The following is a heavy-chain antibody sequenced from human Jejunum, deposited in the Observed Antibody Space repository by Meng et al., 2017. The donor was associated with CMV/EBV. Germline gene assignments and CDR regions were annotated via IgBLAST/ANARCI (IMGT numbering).Heavy chain of an antibody. Sequence: QVQLQESGPGLVKPSQTLSLTCTVCGGSISSGGYYWSWIRQHPGKGLEWIGYIHDSGSTYYNPSLKSRVTISADTSKNQFSLKLSSVTAADTAVYYCARASYGSGSPLGESWFDPWGQGTLVTVSS. V-gene: IGHV4-31*03. CDR1: GGSISSGGYY. CDR2: IHDSGST. D-gene: IGHD3-10*01. CDR3: ARASYGSGSPLGESWFDP. J-gene: IGHJ5*02.